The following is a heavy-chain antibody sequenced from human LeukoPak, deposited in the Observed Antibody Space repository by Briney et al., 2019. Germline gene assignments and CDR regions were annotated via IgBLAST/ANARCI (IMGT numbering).Heavy chain of an antibody. D-gene: IGHD3-22*01. J-gene: IGHJ4*02. Sequence: ASVKVSCKASGYTFTSYGISWVRQAPGQGLEWMGWISAYNGNTNYAPKLQGRVTMTTDTSTSTAYMELRSLRSDDTAVYYCARESDYYDSSGYSDYWGQGTLVTVSS. CDR3: ARESDYYDSSGYSDY. CDR1: GYTFTSYG. V-gene: IGHV1-18*01. CDR2: ISAYNGNT.